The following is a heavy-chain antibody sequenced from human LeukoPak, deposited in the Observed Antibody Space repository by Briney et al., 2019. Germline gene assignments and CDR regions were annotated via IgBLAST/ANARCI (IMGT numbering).Heavy chain of an antibody. Sequence: GGSLRLSCAASGFTFDDYGMSWVRQAPGKGLEWVSSISSSSSYIYYADSVKGRFTISRDNAKNSLYLQMNSLRAEDTAVYYCARDLRYDSSGYYYLAFDYWGQGTLVTVSS. CDR3: ARDLRYDSSGYYYLAFDY. J-gene: IGHJ4*02. D-gene: IGHD3-22*01. CDR1: GFTFDDYG. V-gene: IGHV3-21*01. CDR2: ISSSSSYI.